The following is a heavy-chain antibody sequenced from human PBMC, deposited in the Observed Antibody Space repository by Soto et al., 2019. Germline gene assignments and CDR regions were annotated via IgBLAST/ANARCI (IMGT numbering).Heavy chain of an antibody. V-gene: IGHV3-74*01. D-gene: IGHD2-21*02. Sequence: EVQLVESGGGLVQPGGSLRLSCAASGFTFISYWMHCVRQAPGKGLVWVSRINSDGSSTSYADSVKGRFTISRDNAKNTLYLQMNSLRAEDTAVYYYARPRPYSGGDCPDSWGQGTLVTVSS. J-gene: IGHJ4*02. CDR1: GFTFISYW. CDR3: ARPRPYSGGDCPDS. CDR2: INSDGSST.